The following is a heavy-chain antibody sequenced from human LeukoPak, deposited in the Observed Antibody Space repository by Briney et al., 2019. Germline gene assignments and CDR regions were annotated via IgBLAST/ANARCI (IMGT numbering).Heavy chain of an antibody. J-gene: IGHJ3*02. D-gene: IGHD6-19*01. Sequence: PGGSLRLSRAASGFTFSSYSMNWVRQAPGKGLEWVSSISSSSSYIYYADSVKGRFTISRDNAKSSLYLQMNSLRAEDTAVYYCARVVAVAGRAFDIWGQGTMVTVSS. CDR1: GFTFSSYS. CDR2: ISSSSSYI. CDR3: ARVVAVAGRAFDI. V-gene: IGHV3-21*01.